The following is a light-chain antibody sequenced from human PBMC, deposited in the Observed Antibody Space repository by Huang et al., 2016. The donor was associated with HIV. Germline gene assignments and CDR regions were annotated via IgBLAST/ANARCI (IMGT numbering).Light chain of an antibody. CDR1: QDIGTW. V-gene: IGKV1-12*01. Sequence: DIQMTQSPSSVSASVGDRVTITCRASQDIGTWLACYQQHPGKAPKLLIYAATNLQSGVSSRFGGSASGTDFTLTITSLQPEDSAFYFCQQAINFPITFGQGTRLEIK. CDR3: QQAINFPIT. J-gene: IGKJ5*01. CDR2: AAT.